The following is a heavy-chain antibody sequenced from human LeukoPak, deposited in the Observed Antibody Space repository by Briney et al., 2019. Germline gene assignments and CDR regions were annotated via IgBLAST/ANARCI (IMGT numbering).Heavy chain of an antibody. CDR3: ARDRTFGYGDYVYYYGMDV. CDR2: ISAYNGNT. J-gene: IGHJ6*02. Sequence: ASVKVSCKASGYTFTSYGISWVRQAPGQGLEWMGWISAYNGNTNYAQKLQGRVTMTTDTSTSTAYMELRSLKSDDTAEYYCARDRTFGYGDYVYYYGMDVWGQGTTVTVSS. V-gene: IGHV1-18*01. D-gene: IGHD4-17*01. CDR1: GYTFTSYG.